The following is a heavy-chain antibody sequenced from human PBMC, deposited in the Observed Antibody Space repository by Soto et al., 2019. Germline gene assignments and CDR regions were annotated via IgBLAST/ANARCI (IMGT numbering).Heavy chain of an antibody. J-gene: IGHJ6*02. CDR1: GYSFTSYW. CDR2: IYPGDSDT. D-gene: IGHD6-13*01. Sequence: GESLKISCKGSGYSFTSYWIGWVRQMPGKGLEWMGIIYPGDSDTRYSPSFQGQVTISADKSISTAYLQWNSLKASDTAMYYCARPRSSSRNYYGMDVWGQGTTVTAP. CDR3: ARPRSSSRNYYGMDV. V-gene: IGHV5-51*01.